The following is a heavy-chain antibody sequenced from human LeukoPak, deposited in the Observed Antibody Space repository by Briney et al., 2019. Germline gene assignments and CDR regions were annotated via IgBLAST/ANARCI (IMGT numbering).Heavy chain of an antibody. Sequence: PGGSLRLSCAASGFTFSRYWMHWVRQTPGKGLVWVSRINSDGSATNYADSVKGRFTISRDNAKNTLFLQMSSLRPEDTAVYYCARAGEEYYDFWSGYHPLNSWGLGTLVTVSS. CDR1: GFTFSRYW. CDR2: INSDGSAT. D-gene: IGHD3-3*01. V-gene: IGHV3-74*01. CDR3: ARAGEEYYDFWSGYHPLNS. J-gene: IGHJ4*02.